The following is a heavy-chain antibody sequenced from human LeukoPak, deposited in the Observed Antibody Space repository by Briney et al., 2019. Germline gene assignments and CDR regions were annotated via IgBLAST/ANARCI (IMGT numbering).Heavy chain of an antibody. CDR1: GYSISSGYY. V-gene: IGHV4-38-2*02. CDR2: ICHSGST. CDR3: ARERGLKYYSDSSGYPQVHFDY. J-gene: IGHJ4*02. Sequence: SETLSLSCAVSGYSISSGYYWGWIRPPPGKGLEGIGNICHSGSTYYNPSLKSRVTISVDTSKNQFSLKLSSVTAADTAVYYCARERGLKYYSDSSGYPQVHFDYWGQGTLVTVSS. D-gene: IGHD3-22*01.